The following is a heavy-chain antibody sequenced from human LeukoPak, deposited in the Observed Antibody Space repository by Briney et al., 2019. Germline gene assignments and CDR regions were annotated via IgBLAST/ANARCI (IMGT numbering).Heavy chain of an antibody. CDR1: GYTFTAYY. CDR3: ARERGGNSPFDS. CDR2: INPNSSVT. V-gene: IGHV1-2*02. J-gene: IGHJ4*02. Sequence: ASVKVSSKTSGYTFTAYYMHWVRQAPGQVLEWMGWINPNSSVTHYAQRFQGRVTMTRDTSISAAYMELSWLTSDDTAVYYCARERGGNSPFDSWGQGTLVTVSS. D-gene: IGHD4-23*01.